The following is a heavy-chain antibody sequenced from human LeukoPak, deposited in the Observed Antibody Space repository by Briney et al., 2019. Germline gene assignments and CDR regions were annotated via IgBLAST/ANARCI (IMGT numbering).Heavy chain of an antibody. Sequence: ASVKVSCKASGYSFTGYYIHWVRQAPGQGLEWMGWTNPDSGVTKYEQKFQGRVTMTRDTSTSTAYMELSSLRSDDTAVYYCARGAVGYSGYDNWFDPWGQGTLVTVSS. V-gene: IGHV1-2*02. CDR1: GYSFTGYY. D-gene: IGHD5-12*01. CDR3: ARGAVGYSGYDNWFDP. J-gene: IGHJ5*02. CDR2: TNPDSGVT.